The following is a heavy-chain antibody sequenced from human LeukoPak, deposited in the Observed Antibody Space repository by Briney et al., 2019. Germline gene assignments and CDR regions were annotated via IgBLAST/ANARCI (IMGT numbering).Heavy chain of an antibody. Sequence: GGSLTLSCAASGFTFSDYYMSWIRQAPGKGLEWVSYISSSGSTIYYADSVEGRFTISRDNAKNSLYLQMNSLRAEDTAVYYCARDHQYYDILTGYPSGYWGQGTLVAVSS. CDR1: GFTFSDYY. CDR2: ISSSGSTI. CDR3: ARDHQYYDILTGYPSGY. V-gene: IGHV3-11*01. D-gene: IGHD3-9*01. J-gene: IGHJ1*01.